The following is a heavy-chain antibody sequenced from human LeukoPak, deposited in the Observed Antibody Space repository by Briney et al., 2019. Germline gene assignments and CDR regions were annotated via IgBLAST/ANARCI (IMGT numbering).Heavy chain of an antibody. Sequence: SETLSLTCTVSGGSISSSSYYWGWIRQPPGKGLEWIGSIYYSGSTYYNPSLKSRVTISVDTSKNQFSLKLSPVTAADTAVYYCARALSWRAFDIWGQGTMVTVSS. J-gene: IGHJ3*02. CDR3: ARALSWRAFDI. V-gene: IGHV4-39*07. CDR1: GGSISSSSYY. CDR2: IYYSGST.